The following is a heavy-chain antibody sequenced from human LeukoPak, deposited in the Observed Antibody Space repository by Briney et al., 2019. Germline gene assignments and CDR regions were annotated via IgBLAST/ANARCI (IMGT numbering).Heavy chain of an antibody. Sequence: PSETLSLTCTVSGGSISSYYWSWIRQPPGKGLEWIGYIYYSGSTNYNPSLKSRVTISVDTSKNQFSLKLSSVTAADTAVYYCARRSDRMVRGVLDYWGQGTLVTVSS. D-gene: IGHD3-10*01. J-gene: IGHJ4*02. CDR3: ARRSDRMVRGVLDY. V-gene: IGHV4-59*08. CDR1: GGSISSYY. CDR2: IYYSGST.